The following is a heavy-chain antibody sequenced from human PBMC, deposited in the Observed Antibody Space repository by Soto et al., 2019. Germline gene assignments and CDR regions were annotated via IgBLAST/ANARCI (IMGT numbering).Heavy chain of an antibody. CDR3: ARLMSEPPGSGRSIGWLDP. CDR2: IYYSGST. J-gene: IGHJ5*02. D-gene: IGHD3-10*01. V-gene: IGHV4-39*01. Sequence: PSETLSLTCTFSVGSISSSSYYCGWIRQPPWKGLGWIGSIYYSGSTYYNPSLKSRVTISVDTSKNQFSLKLSSVTAADTAVYYCARLMSEPPGSGRSIGWLDPRGQGTMV. CDR1: VGSISSSSYY.